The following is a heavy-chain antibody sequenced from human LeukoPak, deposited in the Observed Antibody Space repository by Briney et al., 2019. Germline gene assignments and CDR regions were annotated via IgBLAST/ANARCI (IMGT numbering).Heavy chain of an antibody. J-gene: IGHJ5*02. Sequence: GGSLRLSCAASGFTFSSYSMNWVRQAPGKGLQWVSVIIGSGSSTYYADSAKGRFTISRDNARNTLYLQMNSLRAEDTAVYYCARWYYYETSGLYYGSFDNWGQGTLVTVSS. V-gene: IGHV3-23*01. CDR3: ARWYYYETSGLYYGSFDN. D-gene: IGHD3-22*01. CDR1: GFTFSSYS. CDR2: IIGSGSST.